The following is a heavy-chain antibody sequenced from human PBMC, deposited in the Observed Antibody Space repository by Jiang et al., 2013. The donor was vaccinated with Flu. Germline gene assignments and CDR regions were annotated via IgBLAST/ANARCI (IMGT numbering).Heavy chain of an antibody. V-gene: IGHV2-5*02. CDR3: AHSHRHGYNTVFDY. CDR2: IYWDDDK. D-gene: IGHD5-24*01. Sequence: KPTQTLTLTCTFSGFSLSTSKLGVGWIRQPPGKALEWLSLIYWDDDKRYTPSLRSRLTITKDTSRNQVVLTMTNMDPIDTATYYCAHSHRHGYNTVFDYWGQGILVTVSS. J-gene: IGHJ4*02. CDR1: GFSLSTSKLG.